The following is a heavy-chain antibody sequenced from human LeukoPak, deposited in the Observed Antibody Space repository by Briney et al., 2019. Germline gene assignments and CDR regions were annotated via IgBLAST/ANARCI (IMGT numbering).Heavy chain of an antibody. D-gene: IGHD2-2*01. CDR3: ARAKGFQLLIDAFDI. CDR2: INPNSGGT. CDR1: GYTFTGYY. V-gene: IGHV1-2*06. J-gene: IGHJ3*02. Sequence: RGASVKVSCKASGYTFTGYYMHWVRQAPGQGLEWMGRINPNSGGTNYAQKFQGRATMTRDTSISTAYMELSRLRSDDTAVYYCARAKGFQLLIDAFDIWGQGTMVTVSS.